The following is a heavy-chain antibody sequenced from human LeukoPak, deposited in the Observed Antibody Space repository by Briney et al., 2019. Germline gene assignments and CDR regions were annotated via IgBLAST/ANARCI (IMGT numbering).Heavy chain of an antibody. CDR1: GGSISSYY. CDR2: IYYSAST. Sequence: SETLSLTCTVSGGSISSYYWSWIRQPPGKGLDWIGYIYYSASTNYNPSLKSRVTISVDTSKNQFSLKLSSVTAADTAVYYCARAVGDYGDYYFDYWGQGTLVTVSS. CDR3: ARAVGDYGDYYFDY. V-gene: IGHV4-59*01. D-gene: IGHD4-17*01. J-gene: IGHJ4*02.